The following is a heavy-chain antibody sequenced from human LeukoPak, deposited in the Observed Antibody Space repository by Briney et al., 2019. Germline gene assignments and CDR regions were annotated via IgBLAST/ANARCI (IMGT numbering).Heavy chain of an antibody. CDR1: GGSISSGGYY. D-gene: IGHD3-22*01. J-gene: IGHJ3*02. CDR2: IYYSGST. Sequence: PSETLSLTCTVSGGSISSGGYYWSWIRQHPGKGLEWIVYIYYSGSTYYNPSLKSRVTISVDTSKNQFSLKLSSVTAAGTAVYYCATYYYDSSGYPDAFDIWGQGTMVTVSS. CDR3: ATYYYDSSGYPDAFDI. V-gene: IGHV4-31*03.